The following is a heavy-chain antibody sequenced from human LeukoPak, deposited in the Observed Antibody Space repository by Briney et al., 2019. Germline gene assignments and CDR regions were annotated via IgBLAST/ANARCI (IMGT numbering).Heavy chain of an antibody. J-gene: IGHJ3*02. CDR3: ARGPYYYDRSDYYQDAFDI. CDR1: GYTFTSYG. V-gene: IGHV1-18*01. Sequence: GASVKVSCKASGYTFTSYGISWVRQAPGQGLEWMGWISAYNGNTNYAQKLQDRVTMTTDTSTSTAYMELRSLRSDDAAVYYCARGPYYYDRSDYYQDAFDIWGQGTKVTVSS. CDR2: ISAYNGNT. D-gene: IGHD3-22*01.